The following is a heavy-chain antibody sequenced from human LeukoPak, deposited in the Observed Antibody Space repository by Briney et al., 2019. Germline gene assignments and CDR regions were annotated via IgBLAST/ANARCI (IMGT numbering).Heavy chain of an antibody. CDR1: GYTFTGYY. CDR3: ARGPRLDSSGWYYGAFDI. J-gene: IGHJ3*02. Sequence: ASVKVSCKASGYTFTGYYIHWVRQAPGQGLEWMGRINPNSGGADYAQKFQGRVSMTRDTSISTAYMELSSLRSDDTAVYYCARGPRLDSSGWYYGAFDIWGQGTKVTVS. D-gene: IGHD6-19*01. V-gene: IGHV1-2*06. CDR2: INPNSGGA.